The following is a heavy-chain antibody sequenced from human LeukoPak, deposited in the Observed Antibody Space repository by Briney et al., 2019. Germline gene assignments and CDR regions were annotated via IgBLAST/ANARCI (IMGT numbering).Heavy chain of an antibody. D-gene: IGHD1-26*01. Sequence: GRSLRLSCAASGFTFSSYGMHWVRQAPGEGLEWVAVISYDGSNKYYADSVKGRFTISRDNSKNTLYLQMNSLRAEDTAVYYCAKDDRRGWELLTLPDYWGQGTLVTVSS. CDR1: GFTFSSYG. V-gene: IGHV3-30*18. CDR2: ISYDGSNK. CDR3: AKDDRRGWELLTLPDY. J-gene: IGHJ4*02.